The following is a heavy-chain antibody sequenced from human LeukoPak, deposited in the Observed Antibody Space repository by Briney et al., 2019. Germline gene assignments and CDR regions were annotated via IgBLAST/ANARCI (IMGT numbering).Heavy chain of an antibody. V-gene: IGHV4-59*01. J-gene: IGHJ4*02. Sequence: PSETLSLTCTVSGGSITSYYWSWIRQPPGKGMEWIGYDYYSGNTNYNPSLKSRVTISLDTSKNQFSLKLSSVTAADTAVYFFASLKELRKKNSFDRWGQGTLVTVSS. CDR1: GGSITSYY. CDR3: ASLKELRKKNSFDR. D-gene: IGHD1-7*01. CDR2: DYYSGNT.